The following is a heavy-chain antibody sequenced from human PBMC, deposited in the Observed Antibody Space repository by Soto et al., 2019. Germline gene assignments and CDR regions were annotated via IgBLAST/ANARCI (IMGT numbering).Heavy chain of an antibody. CDR1: GGSISGYY. D-gene: IGHD6-6*01. Sequence: SETLSLTCTVSGGSISGYYWSWIRQPAGKGLEWIGRIYTSGSTNYNPSLKSRVTLSVDTSKNQFSLKLSSVTAADTAVYYCARGSIAARPSYYYYGMDVWGQGTTVTVSS. CDR3: ARGSIAARPSYYYYGMDV. V-gene: IGHV4-4*07. J-gene: IGHJ6*02. CDR2: IYTSGST.